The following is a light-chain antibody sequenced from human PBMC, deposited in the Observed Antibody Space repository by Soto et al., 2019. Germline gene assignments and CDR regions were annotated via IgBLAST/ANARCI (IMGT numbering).Light chain of an antibody. CDR3: QKYNSAPHT. J-gene: IGKJ4*01. V-gene: IGKV1-39*01. CDR1: QSISSY. Sequence: DIQMTQSPSSLSASVGDRVTITCRASQSISSYLNWYQQKPGKAPKLLIYAASSLQSGVPSRFSGSGSGTDFTLTISSLQPEDFATYYCQKYNSAPHTFGGGTKVEIK. CDR2: AAS.